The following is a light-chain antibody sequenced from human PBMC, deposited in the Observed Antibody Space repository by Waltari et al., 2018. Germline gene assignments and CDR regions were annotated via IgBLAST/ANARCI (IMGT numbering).Light chain of an antibody. CDR3: QQYNNWPPFT. V-gene: IGKV3-15*01. CDR2: GAS. J-gene: IGKJ3*01. Sequence: EIVMTQSPATLSVSPGERATLSCRASQSVSSNLAGYQQKPGQAPRLLIDGASTRATGIPARFSGSGSGTEFTLTISSMQSEDFAVYYCQQYNNWPPFTFGPGTKVDIK. CDR1: QSVSSN.